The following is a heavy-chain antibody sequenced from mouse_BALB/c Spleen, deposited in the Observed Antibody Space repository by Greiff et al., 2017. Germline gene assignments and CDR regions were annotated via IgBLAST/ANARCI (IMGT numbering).Heavy chain of an antibody. D-gene: IGHD2-14*01. Sequence: EVQRVESGGGLVQPGGSLKLSCAASGFTFSSYTMSWVRQTPEKRLEWVAYISNGGGSTYYPDTVKGRFTISRDNAKNTLYLQMSSLKSEDTAMYYCARQRGRYDAMDYWGQGTSVTVSS. V-gene: IGHV5-12-2*01. J-gene: IGHJ4*01. CDR3: ARQRGRYDAMDY. CDR1: GFTFSSYT. CDR2: ISNGGGST.